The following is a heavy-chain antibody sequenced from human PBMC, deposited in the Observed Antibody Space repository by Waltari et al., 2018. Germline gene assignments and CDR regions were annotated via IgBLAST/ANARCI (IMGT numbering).Heavy chain of an antibody. V-gene: IGHV1-69-2*01. CDR3: APLPGGSGQTFDY. CDR1: GYTFMDYF. D-gene: IGHD3-10*01. Sequence: FRLVQSGPEVKKPGATVKISCKASGYTFMDYFMHWVQQAPGKGLEWMGRIDPEDGETGYSEKFQGRVTITADTSTDTAYMELSSLTSGDTAVYYCAPLPGGSGQTFDYWGQGTLVTVSS. J-gene: IGHJ4*02. CDR2: IDPEDGET.